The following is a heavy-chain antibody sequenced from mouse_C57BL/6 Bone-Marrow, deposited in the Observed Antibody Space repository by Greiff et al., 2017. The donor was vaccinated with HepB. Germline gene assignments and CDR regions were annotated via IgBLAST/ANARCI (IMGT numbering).Heavy chain of an antibody. D-gene: IGHD1-1*01. CDR1: GFTFSDAW. V-gene: IGHV6-6*01. CDR2: IRNKANNHAT. Sequence: EVKLVESGGGLVQPGGSMKLSCAASGFTFSDAWMDWVRQSPEKGLEWVAEIRNKANNHATYYAESVKGRFTISRDDSKSSVYLQMNSLRAEDTGIYYCTRRSLYYYGSSYDYFDYWGQGTTLTVSS. CDR3: TRRSLYYYGSSYDYFDY. J-gene: IGHJ2*01.